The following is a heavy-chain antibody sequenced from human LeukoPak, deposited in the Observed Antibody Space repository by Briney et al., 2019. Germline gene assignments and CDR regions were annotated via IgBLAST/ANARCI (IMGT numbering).Heavy chain of an antibody. J-gene: IGHJ4*02. CDR2: IKQDGSEK. CDR3: AEGAAGQPEDY. V-gene: IGHV3-7*03. D-gene: IGHD6-13*01. CDR1: GFTFSSYW. Sequence: GGSLRLSCAASGFTFSSYWMSWVRQSPGKGLEWVANIKQDGSEKYYVDSVKGRFTISRDNAKNTLYLQMNSLRSEDTAVYYCAEGAAGQPEDYWGQGTLVTVSS.